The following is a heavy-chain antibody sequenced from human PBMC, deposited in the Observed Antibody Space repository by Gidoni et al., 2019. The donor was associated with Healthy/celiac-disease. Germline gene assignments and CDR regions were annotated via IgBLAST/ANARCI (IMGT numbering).Heavy chain of an antibody. V-gene: IGHV1-69*04. Sequence: QVQLVQSGAAVKKPGSSVKVSCKASEGTFSSYAISWVRQAPGQGLEWMGRIIPILGIANYAQKFQGRVTITADKSTSTAYMELSSLRSEDTAVYYCARGGYDSSGYYSDYWGQGTLVTVSS. J-gene: IGHJ4*02. CDR1: EGTFSSYA. CDR2: IIPILGIA. D-gene: IGHD3-22*01. CDR3: ARGGYDSSGYYSDY.